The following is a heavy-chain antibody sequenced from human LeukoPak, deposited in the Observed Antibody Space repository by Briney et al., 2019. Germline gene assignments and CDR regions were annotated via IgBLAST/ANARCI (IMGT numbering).Heavy chain of an antibody. Sequence: SETLSLTCTVSGGSISSSSYYWGWIRQPPGKGLEWIGSIYYSGSTNYNLSLKSRVTISVDTSKNQFSLKLSSVTAADTAVYYCARLRTGYYYYYMDVWGKGTTVSVSS. CDR1: GGSISSSSYY. D-gene: IGHD3/OR15-3a*01. V-gene: IGHV4-39*01. CDR2: IYYSGST. J-gene: IGHJ6*03. CDR3: ARLRTGYYYYYMDV.